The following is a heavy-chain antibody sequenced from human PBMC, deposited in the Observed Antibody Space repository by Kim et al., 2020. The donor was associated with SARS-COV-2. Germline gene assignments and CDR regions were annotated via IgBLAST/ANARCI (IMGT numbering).Heavy chain of an antibody. CDR1: GFTFSDHY. J-gene: IGHJ2*01. V-gene: IGHV3-11*04. CDR2: IGSSGSTI. D-gene: IGHD3-10*01. CDR3: ARDLNYGSGSRYFDL. Sequence: GGSLRLSCAASGFTFSDHYMSWIRQAPGKGLEWVSYIGSSGSTIYYADSVKGRFTISRDNAKNSLYLQMNSLRAEDTAVYYCARDLNYGSGSRYFDLWGRGTLVTVSS.